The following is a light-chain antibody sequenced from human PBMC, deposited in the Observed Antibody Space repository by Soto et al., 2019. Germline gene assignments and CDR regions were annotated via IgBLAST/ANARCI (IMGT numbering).Light chain of an antibody. Sequence: IVLSQSRGTLSLSPRERATLSCRASQSVSSSYLAWYQQKPGQAPRLLLYGASARATGIPPRFSGSGSGTEFTLTISSLQSEDSAGYYCQKYTNWPRTFGQGTKVDI. CDR1: QSVSSSY. V-gene: IGKV3-15*01. CDR3: QKYTNWPRT. CDR2: GAS. J-gene: IGKJ1*01.